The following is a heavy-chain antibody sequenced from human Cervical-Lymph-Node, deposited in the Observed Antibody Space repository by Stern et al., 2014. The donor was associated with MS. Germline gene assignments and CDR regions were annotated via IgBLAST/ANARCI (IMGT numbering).Heavy chain of an antibody. D-gene: IGHD5-18*01. CDR2: GAGLTGDT. J-gene: IGHJ5*02. Sequence: QLVESGPEVKKPGTSVKVSCKASGITFSQSAVQWLRQARGQRLEWIGWGAGLTGDTNYAQSFQERVTITRDMSTSTVYMELRSLRSEDTAVYYCASERYTYYDDQRPPGGFGPWGQGTLVTVSS. V-gene: IGHV1-58*03. CDR1: GITFSQSA. CDR3: ASERYTYYDDQRPPGGFGP.